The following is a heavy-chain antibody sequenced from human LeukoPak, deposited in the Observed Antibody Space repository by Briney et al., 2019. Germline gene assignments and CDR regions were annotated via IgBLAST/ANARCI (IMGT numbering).Heavy chain of an antibody. CDR1: GFTFGSYG. V-gene: IGHV3-30*18. CDR2: ISYDGSNK. Sequence: PGRPLRLSCAASGFTFGSYGMHWVRQAPGKGLEWVAVISYDGSNKYYADSVKGRFTISRDNSKNTLYLQMNSLRAEDTAVYYCAKDSKTTVTDYWGQGTLVTVSS. J-gene: IGHJ4*02. CDR3: AKDSKTTVTDY. D-gene: IGHD4-17*01.